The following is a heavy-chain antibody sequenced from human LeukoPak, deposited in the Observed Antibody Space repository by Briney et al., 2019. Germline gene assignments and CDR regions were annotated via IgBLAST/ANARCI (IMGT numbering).Heavy chain of an antibody. V-gene: IGHV3-23*01. CDR1: GFTFSSYA. J-gene: IGHJ4*02. CDR3: AKGTLGGTVGNSDY. Sequence: SGGSLRLSCAASGFTFSSYAMSWVRQAPGKGLEWVSAISGSGGSTYYADSVKGRFTISRDNSKNTLYLQMNSLRAEDTAVYYCAKGTLGGTVGNSDYWGQGTLVTVSS. D-gene: IGHD4-11*01. CDR2: ISGSGGST.